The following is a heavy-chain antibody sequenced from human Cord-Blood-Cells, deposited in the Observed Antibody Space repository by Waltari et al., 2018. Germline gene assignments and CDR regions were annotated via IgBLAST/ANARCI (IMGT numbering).Heavy chain of an antibody. Sequence: QVQLVQSGAEVTKPGASVKVSCKASGYTFTGYSMHWVRPAPGQGLEWMGWINPNSGGTNYAQKFQGRVTMTRDTSISTAYMELSRLRSDDTAVYYCARSINTAMVLDDAFDIWGQGTMVTVSS. D-gene: IGHD5-18*01. J-gene: IGHJ3*02. CDR3: ARSINTAMVLDDAFDI. CDR2: INPNSGGT. V-gene: IGHV1-2*02. CDR1: GYTFTGYS.